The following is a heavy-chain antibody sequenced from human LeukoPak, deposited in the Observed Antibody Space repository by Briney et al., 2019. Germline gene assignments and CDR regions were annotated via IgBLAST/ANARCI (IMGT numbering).Heavy chain of an antibody. CDR1: GGSISSSSYY. CDR2: IYYSGST. J-gene: IGHJ4*02. CDR3: ARRLTEYCTKGVCYWFDY. Sequence: SETLSLTCTVSGGSISSSSYYWGWIRQPPGKGLEWIGSIYYSGSTYYNPSLKSRVTISVDTSKNQFSLKLRSVTAAETAVYYCARRLTEYCTKGVCYWFDYWGRGTLVTVS. V-gene: IGHV4-39*01. D-gene: IGHD2-8*01.